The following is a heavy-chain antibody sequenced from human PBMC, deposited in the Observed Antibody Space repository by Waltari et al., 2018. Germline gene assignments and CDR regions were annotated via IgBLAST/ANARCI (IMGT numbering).Heavy chain of an antibody. J-gene: IGHJ4*02. V-gene: IGHV1-69-2*01. Sequence: EVQLVQSGAEVKKPGATVKISCKVSGYTFPDYYLHWLQPAPGKGLEWMGLVDPEDGETIYAEKFQGRVTITADTSTDTAYMELSSLRSEDTAVYYCATSGIGLERRGDIDYWGQGTLVTVSS. D-gene: IGHD1-1*01. CDR3: ATSGIGLERRGDIDY. CDR2: VDPEDGET. CDR1: GYTFPDYY.